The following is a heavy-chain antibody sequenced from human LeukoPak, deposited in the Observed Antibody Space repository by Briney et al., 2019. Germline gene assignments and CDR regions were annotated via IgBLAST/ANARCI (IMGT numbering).Heavy chain of an antibody. D-gene: IGHD3-3*01. Sequence: SETLSLTCTVSGGSISSHYWSWIRQPPGKGLEWLGYIYYSGSTNYNPSLKSRVTISVDTSKNQFSLKLSSVTAADTAVYYCARYVSALNYDFWSGYSSWFDPWGQGTLVTVSS. J-gene: IGHJ5*02. CDR1: GGSISSHY. V-gene: IGHV4-59*11. CDR3: ARYVSALNYDFWSGYSSWFDP. CDR2: IYYSGST.